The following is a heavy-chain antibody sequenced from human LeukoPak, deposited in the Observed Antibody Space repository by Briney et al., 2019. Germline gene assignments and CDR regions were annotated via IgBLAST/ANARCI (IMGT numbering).Heavy chain of an antibody. CDR2: ISSGSTYI. CDR3: ARDKLAYCGGDCYPDA. D-gene: IGHD2-21*02. V-gene: IGHV3-21*01. CDR1: GFTFSSYG. Sequence: KPGGSLRLSCAVSGFTFSSYGMNWVRQAPGRGLEWVSSISSGSTYIYYAGSVKGRFTISRDNGKNSLYLQMNSLRAEDTAVYYCARDKLAYCGGDCYPDAWGQGTLVTVSS. J-gene: IGHJ5*02.